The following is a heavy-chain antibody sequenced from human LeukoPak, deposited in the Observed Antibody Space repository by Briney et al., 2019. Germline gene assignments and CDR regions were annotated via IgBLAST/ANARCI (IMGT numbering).Heavy chain of an antibody. V-gene: IGHV4-59*12. CDR1: GGSISPYF. J-gene: IGHJ4*02. CDR2: IYYTGST. D-gene: IGHD3-22*01. CDR3: SRDGYSGLDY. Sequence: SESLSLSCTVSGGSISPYFWSWIRQPPGKGLEWIGYIYYTGSTNYNPSLRSRVTISVDTSKNQFSLKLSSVTAADTAVYYCSRDGYSGLDYWGQGTLVTVSS.